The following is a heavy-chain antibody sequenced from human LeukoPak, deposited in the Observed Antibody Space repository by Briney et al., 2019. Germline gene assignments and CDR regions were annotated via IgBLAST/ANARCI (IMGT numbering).Heavy chain of an antibody. D-gene: IGHD3-3*01. CDR2: ISYDGCNK. Sequence: GRSLRLSCAASGFTFSSYAMHWVRQAPGKGLEWVAVISYDGCNKYYADSVKGRFTISRDNSKNTLYLQMNSLRAEDTAVYYCARTRSDFWSGYRPDQYYYYGMDVWGQGTTVTVSS. CDR3: ARTRSDFWSGYRPDQYYYYGMDV. V-gene: IGHV3-30-3*01. J-gene: IGHJ6*02. CDR1: GFTFSSYA.